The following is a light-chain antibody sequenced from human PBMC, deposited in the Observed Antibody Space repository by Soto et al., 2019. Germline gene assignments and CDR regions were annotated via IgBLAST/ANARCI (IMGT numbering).Light chain of an antibody. Sequence: IVLTQSPDTLSLSPGERATLSCRASQSVNNNYVAWYQQKPGQAPRLLIHGASRRATGIPDRFSGSGSGTDFTLTISRLGPEDFAVYYCQQYSSSLWTFDQGTKVEIK. V-gene: IGKV3-20*01. J-gene: IGKJ1*01. CDR1: QSVNNNY. CDR3: QQYSSSLWT. CDR2: GAS.